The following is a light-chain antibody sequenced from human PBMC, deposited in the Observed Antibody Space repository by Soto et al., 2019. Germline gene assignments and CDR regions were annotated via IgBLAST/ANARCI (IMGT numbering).Light chain of an antibody. CDR2: AAS. CDR3: QQSYSTPPVT. J-gene: IGKJ5*01. V-gene: IGKV1-39*01. Sequence: DIQMTQSPSSLSASVGDRVTITCRASQSISSYLNWYQQKPGKAPKLLIYAASSLQSGVPSRFSGSGSGTTFTLTISSLQPEDFATYNCQQSYSTPPVTFGQGTRLEIK. CDR1: QSISSY.